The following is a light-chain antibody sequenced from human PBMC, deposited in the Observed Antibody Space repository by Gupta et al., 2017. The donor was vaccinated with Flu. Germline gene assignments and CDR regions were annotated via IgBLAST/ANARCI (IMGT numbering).Light chain of an antibody. CDR1: SSDVGGYNY. CDR2: DVT. CDR3: CPYAGTSYV. V-gene: IGLV2-11*01. J-gene: IGLJ1*01. Sequence: QSALTQPRSVSGSPGQSVTISCTETSSDVGGYNYVSWYQQPPGKAPKVMIYDVTKRPSGVPDRFSGSKSGNTASLTISGLQAEDEDDYYCCPYAGTSYVFGTGTKVTVL.